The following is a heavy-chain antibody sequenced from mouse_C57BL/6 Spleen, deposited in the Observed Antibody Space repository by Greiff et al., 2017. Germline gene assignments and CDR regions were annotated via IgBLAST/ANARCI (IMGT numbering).Heavy chain of an antibody. CDR1: GYTFTSYW. J-gene: IGHJ2*01. V-gene: IGHV1-61*01. D-gene: IGHD1-1*01. CDR2: IYPSDSET. CDR3: ARHYGSSAFDG. Sequence: VQLQQPGAELVRPGSSVKLSCKASGYTFTSYWMDWVKQRPGQGLEWIGNIYPSDSETHYNQKFKDKATLTVDKSSSTAYMQLSSLTSEDSAVYYCARHYGSSAFDGWGKGTTLTCAS.